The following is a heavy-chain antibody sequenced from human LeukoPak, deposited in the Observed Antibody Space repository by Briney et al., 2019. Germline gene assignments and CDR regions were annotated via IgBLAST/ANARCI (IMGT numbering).Heavy chain of an antibody. J-gene: IGHJ4*02. V-gene: IGHV3-49*04. Sequence: PGRSLRLSCTASGFTFGDYALSWVRQAPGKGLEWVGFIRSKAYGGTTEYAASVKGRFTISRDDSKSIAYLQMNSLKTEDTAVYYCTRDSSAWAYDYWGQGTLVTVSS. CDR2: IRSKAYGGTT. CDR3: TRDSSAWAYDY. CDR1: GFTFGDYA. D-gene: IGHD6-19*01.